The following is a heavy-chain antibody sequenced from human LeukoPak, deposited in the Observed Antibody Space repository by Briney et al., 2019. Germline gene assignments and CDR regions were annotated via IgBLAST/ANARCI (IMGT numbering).Heavy chain of an antibody. CDR2: INHSGST. D-gene: IGHD6-19*01. V-gene: IGHV4-34*01. Sequence: SETLSLTCAVYGGSFSGYYWSWIRQPPGKGLEWIGEINHSGSTNYNPSLKSRATISVDTSKNQFSLKLSSVTAADTAVYYCARAVAGFHHREYGMDVWGQGTTVTVSS. CDR1: GGSFSGYY. J-gene: IGHJ6*02. CDR3: ARAVAGFHHREYGMDV.